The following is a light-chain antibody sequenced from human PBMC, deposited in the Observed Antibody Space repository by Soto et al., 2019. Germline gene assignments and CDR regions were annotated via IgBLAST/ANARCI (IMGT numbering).Light chain of an antibody. CDR2: SNN. V-gene: IGLV1-40*01. Sequence: QSVLTQPPSVCGAPGQRVTISCTGSSSNIGAGYDVHWYQQVPGTVPKLLIYSNNNRPSGVPDRFSGSKSGTSASLAITGLQAEDEADYYCQSHDSSLSGSYVFGTGTKVTVL. CDR1: SSNIGAGYD. J-gene: IGLJ1*01. CDR3: QSHDSSLSGSYV.